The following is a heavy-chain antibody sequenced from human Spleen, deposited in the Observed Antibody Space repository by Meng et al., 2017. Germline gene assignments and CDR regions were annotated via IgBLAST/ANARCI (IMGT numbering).Heavy chain of an antibody. CDR1: GYSFTSYW. D-gene: IGHD5-12*01. J-gene: IGHJ6*02. Sequence: GESLKISCKGSGYSFTSYWIGWVRQMPGKGLEWMGIIYPGDSDTRYSPSFQGQVTISADKSNSTAYLQWSSLKASDTAMYYCARQGVATIRDYYYYGMDVWGQGTTVTVSS. V-gene: IGHV5-51*01. CDR2: IYPGDSDT. CDR3: ARQGVATIRDYYYYGMDV.